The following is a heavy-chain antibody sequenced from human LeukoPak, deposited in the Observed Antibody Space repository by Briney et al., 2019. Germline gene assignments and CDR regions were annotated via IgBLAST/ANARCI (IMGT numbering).Heavy chain of an antibody. CDR2: IYTSGST. V-gene: IGHV4-61*02. J-gene: IGHJ3*02. Sequence: SETLSLTCTVSGGSISSGSYYWSWIRQPAGKGLEWIGRIYTSGSTNYNPSLKSRVTISVDTSKNQFSLKLSSVTAADAAVYYCARGDRNKGCAFDIWGQGTMVTVSS. CDR3: ARGDRNKGCAFDI. D-gene: IGHD1/OR15-1a*01. CDR1: GGSISSGSYY.